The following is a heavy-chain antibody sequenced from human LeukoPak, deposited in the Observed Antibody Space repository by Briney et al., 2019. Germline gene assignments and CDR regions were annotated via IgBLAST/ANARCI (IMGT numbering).Heavy chain of an antibody. CDR3: ARGGPSYSSSWYGGFDY. Sequence: GRSLRLSCAASGFTFSSYAMHWLRQAPGRGLEWVAVISYDGSNKYYADSVKGRFTISRDNSKNTLYLQMNSLRAEDTAVYYCARGGPSYSSSWYGGFDYWGQGTLATVSS. D-gene: IGHD6-13*01. J-gene: IGHJ4*02. V-gene: IGHV3-30*04. CDR1: GFTFSSYA. CDR2: ISYDGSNK.